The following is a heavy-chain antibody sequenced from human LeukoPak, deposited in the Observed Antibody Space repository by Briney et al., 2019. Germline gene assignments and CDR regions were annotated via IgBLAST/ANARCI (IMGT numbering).Heavy chain of an antibody. CDR2: ISGNGGST. V-gene: IGHV3-64*01. J-gene: IGHJ4*02. CDR1: GFTFSSYA. D-gene: IGHD3-10*01. Sequence: GGSLRLSCAASGFTFSSYAMHWVRQAPGKGLEYVSVISGNGGSTYYANSVKGRFTISRDNSKNTLYLQMGLLRAEDMAVYYCARGGLLWFGELSGYWGQGTLVTVSS. CDR3: ARGGLLWFGELSGY.